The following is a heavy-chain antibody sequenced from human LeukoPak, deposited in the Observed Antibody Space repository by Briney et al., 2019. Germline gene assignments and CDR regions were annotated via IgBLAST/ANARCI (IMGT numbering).Heavy chain of an antibody. V-gene: IGHV3-30*02. CDR1: GFTFSTYD. CDR2: IRYDGLKK. Sequence: PGGSLRLSCATSGFTFSTYDMHWVRQAPGKGLEWVAHIRYDGLKKRYADSVRGRVTVSRDNSKNTLYLQMNSLRAEDTAVYYCAKDRETFSSYGYFDYWGQEPLAPVSS. D-gene: IGHD2-21*01. CDR3: AKDRETFSSYGYFDY. J-gene: IGHJ4*02.